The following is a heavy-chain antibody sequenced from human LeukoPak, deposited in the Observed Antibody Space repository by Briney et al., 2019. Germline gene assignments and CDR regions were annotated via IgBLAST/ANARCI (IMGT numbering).Heavy chain of an antibody. J-gene: IGHJ4*02. V-gene: IGHV3-64D*06. D-gene: IGHD2-21*02. CDR1: RFTFSWYG. CDR3: VKDLSDRDVDY. CDR2: ISKNGVTT. Sequence: PGGSLRLSCLGSRFTFSWYGMNWVRQAPGRGLEYVSAISKNGVTTYYVDSVKGRFTIYRDNSKNTLYLQMNSLRVEDTAVYFCVKDLSDRDVDYWGQGTLVTVSS.